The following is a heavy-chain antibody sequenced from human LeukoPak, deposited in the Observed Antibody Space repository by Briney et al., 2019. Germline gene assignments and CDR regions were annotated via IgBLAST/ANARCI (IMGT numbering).Heavy chain of an antibody. J-gene: IGHJ3*02. CDR2: ISAYNGNT. CDR1: GYTFTSYG. V-gene: IGHV1-18*01. Sequence: ASVKVSCKASGYTFTSYGISWERQAPGQGLEWMGWISAYNGNTNYAQKLQGRVTMTTDTSTSTAYMELRSPRSDDTAVYYCARDRVVGTGMGDAFDIWGQGTMVTVSS. CDR3: ARDRVVGTGMGDAFDI. D-gene: IGHD1-1*01.